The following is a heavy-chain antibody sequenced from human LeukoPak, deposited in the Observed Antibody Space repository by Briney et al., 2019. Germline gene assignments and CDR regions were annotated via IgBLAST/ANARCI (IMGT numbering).Heavy chain of an antibody. V-gene: IGHV4-59*08. CDR1: GGSISSYY. Sequence: SETLSLTCTVSGGSISSYYWSWIRQPPGKGREWIGYVYYIGSTNYNPSLKSRVTISVDTSKDQFSLKLRSVTAAHTAVYYCARLNLDSRMAYWGQGTLVTVSS. CDR2: VYYIGST. CDR3: ARLNLDSRMAY. D-gene: IGHD3-22*01. J-gene: IGHJ4*02.